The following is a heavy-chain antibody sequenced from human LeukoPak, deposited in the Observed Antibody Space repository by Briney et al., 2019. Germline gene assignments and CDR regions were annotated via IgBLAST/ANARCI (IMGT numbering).Heavy chain of an antibody. CDR3: ARENDYGDYAAY. CDR2: IYYTGST. V-gene: IGHV4-59*12. J-gene: IGHJ4*02. D-gene: IGHD4-17*01. Sequence: PSETLSLTCNVSGGSITSYYWNWIRQPPGKGLEWIGYIYYTGSTNSNPSLKSRVTISVDTSKNQFSLKLNSVTAADTAVYYCARENDYGDYAAYWGQGTLVTVSS. CDR1: GGSITSYY.